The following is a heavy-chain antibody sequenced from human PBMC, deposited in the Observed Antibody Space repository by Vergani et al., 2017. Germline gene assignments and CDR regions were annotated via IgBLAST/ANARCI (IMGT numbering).Heavy chain of an antibody. V-gene: IGHV3-30-3*01. CDR2: ISYDGSNK. Sequence: QVQLVESGGGVVQPGRSLRLSCAASGFTFSSYAMHWVRQAPGKGLEWVAVISYDGSNKYYADSVKGRFTISRDNSKNTLYLQMNSLRAEDTAVYYCARDQGDFWSGYPGGVGYGGQGTLVTVSS. CDR3: ARDQGDFWSGYPGGVGY. CDR1: GFTFSSYA. J-gene: IGHJ4*02. D-gene: IGHD3-3*01.